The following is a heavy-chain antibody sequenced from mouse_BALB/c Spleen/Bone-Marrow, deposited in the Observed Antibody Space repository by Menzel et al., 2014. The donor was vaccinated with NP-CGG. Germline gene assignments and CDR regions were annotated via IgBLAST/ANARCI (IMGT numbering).Heavy chain of an antibody. V-gene: IGHV14-3*02. Sequence: AQLQQSGAELVKPGASVKLSCTASGFNIKDTYMHWVKQRPEQGLEWIGRIDPANGNTKYDPKFQGKATITADTSSNTAYLQLSSLTSEDTAVYYCANYYYGYYFDFLGQGATLTISS. J-gene: IGHJ2*01. D-gene: IGHD1-1*01. CDR3: ANYYYGYYFDF. CDR1: GFNIKDTY. CDR2: IDPANGNT.